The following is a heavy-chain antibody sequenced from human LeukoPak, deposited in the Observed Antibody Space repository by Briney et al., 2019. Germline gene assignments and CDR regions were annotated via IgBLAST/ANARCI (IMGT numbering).Heavy chain of an antibody. Sequence: GGSLRLSCAASGFTSSSYGMHWVRQAPGKGLEWVAVIWYDGSNKYYADSVKGRFTISRDNSKNTLYLQMNSLRAEDTAVYYCARENFLTYYFDYWGQGTLVTVSS. D-gene: IGHD1-7*01. J-gene: IGHJ4*02. CDR2: IWYDGSNK. CDR1: GFTSSSYG. CDR3: ARENFLTYYFDY. V-gene: IGHV3-33*01.